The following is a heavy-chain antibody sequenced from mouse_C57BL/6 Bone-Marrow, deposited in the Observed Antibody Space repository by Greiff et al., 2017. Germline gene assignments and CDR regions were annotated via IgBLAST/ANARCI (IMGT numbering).Heavy chain of an antibody. CDR1: GFTFSSYT. Sequence: EVQLVESGGGLVKPGGSLKLSCAASGFTFSSYTMSWVRQTPEKRLQWVAAISGGGGNTYYPDSVKGRFTFSRDNDKNILYLQMSSMRSEDTALYYCSRQVTTVLATKYFDVWGKGTTVTVSS. CDR3: SRQVTTVLATKYFDV. D-gene: IGHD1-1*01. V-gene: IGHV5-9*01. J-gene: IGHJ1*03. CDR2: ISGGGGNT.